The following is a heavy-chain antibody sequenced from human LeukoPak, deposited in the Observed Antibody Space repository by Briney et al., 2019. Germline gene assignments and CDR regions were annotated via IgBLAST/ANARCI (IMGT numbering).Heavy chain of an antibody. CDR3: ARFMSDYDWGSYRYFDY. Sequence: SETLSLTCTVSGGSISSSSYYWGGIRQPPGKGLGWIGSIYYSGSTYYKPSHKSQVTISVDTSKNQFSLKLTSVAAADTAVYYCARFMSDYDWGSYRYFDYWGQGTLVTVSS. D-gene: IGHD3-16*02. CDR1: GGSISSSSYY. J-gene: IGHJ4*02. CDR2: IYYSGST. V-gene: IGHV4-39*01.